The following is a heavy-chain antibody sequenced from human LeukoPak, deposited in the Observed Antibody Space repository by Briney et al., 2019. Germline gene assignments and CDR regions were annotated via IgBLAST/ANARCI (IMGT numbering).Heavy chain of an antibody. Sequence: PGGSLRLSCAASGFTFSSYSLNWVRQAPGKGLEWISYISSTGTTIYYADSVKGRFTISRDNAKKSLYLQMNSLRAEDTAVYYCARDSGTIAVAGTGWFDPWGQGTLVTVSS. D-gene: IGHD6-19*01. V-gene: IGHV3-48*01. CDR3: ARDSGTIAVAGTGWFDP. CDR1: GFTFSSYS. CDR2: ISSTGTTI. J-gene: IGHJ5*02.